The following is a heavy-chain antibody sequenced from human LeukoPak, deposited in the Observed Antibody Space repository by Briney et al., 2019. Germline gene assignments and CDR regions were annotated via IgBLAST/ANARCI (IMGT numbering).Heavy chain of an antibody. D-gene: IGHD5-18*01. J-gene: IGHJ3*02. V-gene: IGHV3-11*04. Sequence: GGSPRLSCAASGFTFSDYYMSWIRQAPGKGLEWVSYISSCGSTIYYADSVKGRFTISRDNAKNSLYLQMNSLRAEDTAVYYCANGRYSYGYKNAFDIWGQGTMVTVSS. CDR2: ISSCGSTI. CDR3: ANGRYSYGYKNAFDI. CDR1: GFTFSDYY.